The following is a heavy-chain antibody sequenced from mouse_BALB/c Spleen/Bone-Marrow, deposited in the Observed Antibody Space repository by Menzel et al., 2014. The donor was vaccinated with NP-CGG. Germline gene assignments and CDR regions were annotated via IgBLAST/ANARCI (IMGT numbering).Heavy chain of an antibody. D-gene: IGHD2-3*01. Sequence: EVQRVESGGGLVQPGGSLRLSCATSGFTFTDYYMSWVRQPPGKALEWLGFIRNKANGYTAEYSASVRGRFTISRDNSQSNLYLQRNTLRAEDRATYYCARGGNDLDYWGQGTTLTVSS. CDR1: GFTFTDYY. V-gene: IGHV7-3*02. CDR3: ARGGNDLDY. CDR2: IRNKANGYTA. J-gene: IGHJ2*01.